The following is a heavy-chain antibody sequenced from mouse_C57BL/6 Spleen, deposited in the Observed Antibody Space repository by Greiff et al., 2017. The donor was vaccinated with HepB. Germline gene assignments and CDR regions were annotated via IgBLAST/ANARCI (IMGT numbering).Heavy chain of an antibody. CDR2: IDPETGGT. J-gene: IGHJ2*01. V-gene: IGHV1-15*01. D-gene: IGHD1-2*01. CDR3: TRITTAFDY. Sequence: SGAELVRPGASVTLSCKASGYTFTDYEMHWVKQTPVHGLEWIGAIDPETGGTAYNQKFKGKAILTADKSSSTAYMELRSLTSEDSAVYYCTRITTAFDYWGQGTTLTVSS. CDR1: GYTFTDYE.